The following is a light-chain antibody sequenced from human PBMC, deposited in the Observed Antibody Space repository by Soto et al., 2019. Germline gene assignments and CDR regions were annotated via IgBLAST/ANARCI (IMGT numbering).Light chain of an antibody. J-gene: IGLJ1*01. CDR2: GNN. V-gene: IGLV1-44*01. CDR3: AIWDDSLNGFYV. Sequence: QSVLTQPPSASWTPGQTITLSCSGSRSNICSNTVDWYQQLPGTAPKLLIYGNNHRHSGVPDRFSGLRSGTSASLAISGLRSEDEADYYCAIWDDSLNGFYVFGVGTKVTVL. CDR1: RSNICSNT.